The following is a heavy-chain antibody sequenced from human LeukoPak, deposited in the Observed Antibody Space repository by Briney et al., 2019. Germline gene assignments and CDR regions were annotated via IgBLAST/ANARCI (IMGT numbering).Heavy chain of an antibody. V-gene: IGHV4-59*01. CDR2: IYYSGST. CDR1: GGSISSYY. J-gene: IGHJ4*02. Sequence: SETLSLTCTVSGGSISSYYWSWIRQPPGKGLERIGYIYYSGSTNYNPSLKSRVTISVDTSKNQFSLKLSSVTAADTAVYYCAREGSGNPAYYFDYWGQGTLVTVSS. CDR3: AREGSGNPAYYFDY. D-gene: IGHD3-10*01.